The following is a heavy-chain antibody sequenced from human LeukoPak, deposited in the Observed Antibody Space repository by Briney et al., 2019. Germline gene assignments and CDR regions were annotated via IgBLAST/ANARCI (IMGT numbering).Heavy chain of an antibody. D-gene: IGHD3-3*01. J-gene: IGHJ6*02. CDR2: INPSGGST. V-gene: IGHV1-46*01. CDR3: ARYHRTYYDFWSGYHRSYGMDV. CDR1: GYTFTSYY. Sequence: ASVKVSCEASGYTFTSYYMHWVRQAPGQGLEWMGIINPSGGSTSYAQKFQGRVTMTRDTSTSTVYMELSSLRSEDTAVYYCARYHRTYYDFWSGYHRSYGMDVWGQGTTVTVSS.